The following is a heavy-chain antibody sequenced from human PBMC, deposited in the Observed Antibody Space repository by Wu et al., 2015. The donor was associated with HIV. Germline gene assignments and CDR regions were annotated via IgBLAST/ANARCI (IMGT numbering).Heavy chain of an antibody. V-gene: IGHV1-24*01. J-gene: IGHJ3*02. D-gene: IGHD1/OR15-1a*01. CDR3: ANRNRIGNMEAFDI. CDR1: GYFLSKIS. Sequence: QVQLLQSGAEVKNPGASVKVSCKVYGYFLSKISMHWVRQAPGRGLEWMGGFDPGYGETIYAQRFQGRVTMTRDTSTSTVYMELSSLRSEDTAVYFCANRNRIGNMEAFDIWGQGTKVIVS. CDR2: FDPGYGET.